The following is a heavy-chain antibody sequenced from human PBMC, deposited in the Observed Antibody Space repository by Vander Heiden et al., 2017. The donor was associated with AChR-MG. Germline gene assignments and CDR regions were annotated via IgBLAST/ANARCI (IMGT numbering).Heavy chain of an antibody. CDR2: ISWNSGSI. CDR1: GFTFDNYA. CDR3: AKSSRGYSYGNFDY. D-gene: IGHD5-18*01. J-gene: IGHJ4*02. Sequence: DVQLVDSGGGLVHPGRSQRLSCASPGFTFDNYARHWGRQAPGKGLEWGSGISWNSGSIGYADSGKGRFTISRDNAKNSLYLQMNSLRAEDTALYYCAKSSRGYSYGNFDYWGQGTLVTVSS. V-gene: IGHV3-9*01.